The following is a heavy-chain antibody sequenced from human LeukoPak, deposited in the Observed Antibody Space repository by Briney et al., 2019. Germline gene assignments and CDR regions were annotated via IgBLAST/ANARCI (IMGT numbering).Heavy chain of an antibody. V-gene: IGHV1-18*01. CDR1: GYTFTSYG. CDR3: ASWYCSSTSCYFDAFDI. Sequence: ASVKVSCKASGYTFTSYGISWVRQAPGQGLEWMGWISAYNGNTNYAQKLQGRVTMTTDTSTSTAYMELRSLRSDDTAVYYCASWYCSSTSCYFDAFDIWGQGTMVTVSS. D-gene: IGHD2-2*01. CDR2: ISAYNGNT. J-gene: IGHJ3*02.